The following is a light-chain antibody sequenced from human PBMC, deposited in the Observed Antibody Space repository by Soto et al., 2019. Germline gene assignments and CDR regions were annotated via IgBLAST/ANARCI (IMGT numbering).Light chain of an antibody. CDR2: DAS. CDR3: QHYTTSPRP. Sequence: DIQMTQSPSTLSASVGDRVTIPCRASQSISTWLAWYQQRPGKAPKLLIYDASSLESGVPSRFSGSGSGTEFTLTISSLQPDDFATYHCQHYTTSPRPSAQGTKAEI. CDR1: QSISTW. V-gene: IGKV1-5*01. J-gene: IGKJ1*01.